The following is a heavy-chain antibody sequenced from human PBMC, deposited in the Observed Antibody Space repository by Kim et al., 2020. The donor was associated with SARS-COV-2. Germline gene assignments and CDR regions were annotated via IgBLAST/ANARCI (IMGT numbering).Heavy chain of an antibody. CDR1: GFTFSSYS. CDR2: ISSSSSYI. V-gene: IGHV3-21*01. CDR3: ARAGGYGDYLPHYFDY. D-gene: IGHD4-17*01. Sequence: GGSLRLSCAASGFTFSSYSMNWVRQAPGKGLEWVSSISSSSSYIYYADSVKGRFTISRDNAKNSLYLQMNSLRAEDTAVYYCARAGGYGDYLPHYFDYWGQGTLVTVSS. J-gene: IGHJ4*02.